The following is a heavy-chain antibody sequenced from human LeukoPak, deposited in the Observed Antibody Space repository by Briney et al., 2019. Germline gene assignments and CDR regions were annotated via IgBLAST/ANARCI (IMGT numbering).Heavy chain of an antibody. D-gene: IGHD3-10*01. J-gene: IGHJ4*02. CDR3: ARIIATMVRGVDDY. CDR1: GLTFSSYS. V-gene: IGHV3-21*01. Sequence: KPGGSLRLSCAASGLTFSSYSMNWVRQAPGKGLEWVSSISSSSSYIYYADSGKGRFTISRDNAKNSLYLQMNSLRAEDTAVYYCARIIATMVRGVDDYWGQGTLVTVSS. CDR2: ISSSSSYI.